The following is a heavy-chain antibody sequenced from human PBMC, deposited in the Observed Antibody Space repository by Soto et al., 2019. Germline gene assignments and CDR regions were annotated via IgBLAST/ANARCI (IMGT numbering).Heavy chain of an antibody. V-gene: IGHV4-34*01. CDR1: GGSVTGYY. CDR2: INHTGGT. Sequence: PSETLSLTCAVYGGSVTGYYWSWIRQPPGKGLGWIGEINHTGGTHYNPSLKSRVTMSVDTSKNQFSLRLSSVTAADTAIYYCATRITVFGLLIPPFDPWGQGTQVTVS. CDR3: ATRITVFGLLIPPFDP. J-gene: IGHJ5*02. D-gene: IGHD3-3*01.